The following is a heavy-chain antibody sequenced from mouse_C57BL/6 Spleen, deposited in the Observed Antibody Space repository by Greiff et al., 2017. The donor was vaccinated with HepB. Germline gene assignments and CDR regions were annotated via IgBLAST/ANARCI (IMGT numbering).Heavy chain of an antibody. CDR3: ASADYYCDY. Sequence: EVQLQESGPGLVKPSQSLSLTCSVTGYSITSGYYWNWIRQFPGNQLECMGYISYDGSNNYNQSLNNRIAITRDTSKNQFFLKLTSVTTEDTATDYCASADYYCDYWGQGTTLTVSS. CDR2: ISYDGSN. CDR1: GYSITSGYY. V-gene: IGHV3-6*01. J-gene: IGHJ2*01.